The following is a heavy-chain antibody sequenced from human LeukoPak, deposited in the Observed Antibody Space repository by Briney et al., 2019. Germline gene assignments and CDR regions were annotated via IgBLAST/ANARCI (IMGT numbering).Heavy chain of an antibody. D-gene: IGHD3-22*01. Sequence: PSETLSLTCTVSGGSISSSSYYWAWIRQPPGKGLEWIGSIYYSGNTYYRSSLKSRVTIAVDTSKNQFSLKLNSVTAADTAVYYCARESYYDSSGYSHDAFDIWGQGTMVTVSS. CDR2: IYYSGNT. V-gene: IGHV4-39*07. CDR1: GGSISSSSYY. CDR3: ARESYYDSSGYSHDAFDI. J-gene: IGHJ3*02.